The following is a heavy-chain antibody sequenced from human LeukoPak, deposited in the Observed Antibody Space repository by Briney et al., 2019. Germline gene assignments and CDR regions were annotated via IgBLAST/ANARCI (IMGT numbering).Heavy chain of an antibody. J-gene: IGHJ3*02. V-gene: IGHV3-30*02. D-gene: IGHD3-10*01. CDR3: AKGGGIRGVINDAFDI. CDR2: IRYDGSDK. Sequence: GGSLRLSCAVSGFTFRNYGMHWVRQTPGKGLEWVAFIRYDGSDKYYADSVKGRFTVSRDNSKNTLYLQMNSLRAEDTAVYYCAKGGGIRGVINDAFDIWGQGTMVTVSS. CDR1: GFTFRNYG.